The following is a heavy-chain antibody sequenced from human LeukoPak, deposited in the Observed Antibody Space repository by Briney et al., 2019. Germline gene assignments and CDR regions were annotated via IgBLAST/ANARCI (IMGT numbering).Heavy chain of an antibody. CDR2: IYSGGPT. V-gene: IGHV3-53*01. D-gene: IGHD3-10*01. CDR1: GFTVSSKH. CDR3: ATVVGASPDYFDY. J-gene: IGHJ4*02. Sequence: GGSLRLSCAASGFTVSSKHMTWVRQAPGKGLEWVSLIYSGGPTSYSDSVKGRITISRDNTKNTLYLEMNSLRAEDTAVYYCATVVGASPDYFDYWGQGTLVTVSP.